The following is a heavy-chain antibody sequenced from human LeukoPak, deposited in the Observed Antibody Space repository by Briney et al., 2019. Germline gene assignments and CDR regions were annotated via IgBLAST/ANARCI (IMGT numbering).Heavy chain of an antibody. Sequence: ASVKVSCKASGYTFTSYYMHWVRQAPGQGLEWMGIINPSGGSTTYAQKFQGRVTMTRDMSTSTVYMELSSLRSEDTAVYYCARADEYYDSSDAFDIWGQGTMVTVSS. CDR2: INPSGGST. V-gene: IGHV1-46*01. D-gene: IGHD3-22*01. CDR3: ARADEYYDSSDAFDI. CDR1: GYTFTSYY. J-gene: IGHJ3*02.